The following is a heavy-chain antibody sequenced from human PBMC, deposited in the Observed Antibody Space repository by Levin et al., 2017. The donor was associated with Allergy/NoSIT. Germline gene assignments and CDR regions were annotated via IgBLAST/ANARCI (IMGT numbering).Heavy chain of an antibody. J-gene: IGHJ6*02. CDR3: ATDNDSSGYYSLYYYYYGMDV. CDR2: ISSSSSTI. Sequence: GGSLRLSCAASGFTFSSYSMNWVRQAPGKGLEWVSYISSSSSTIYYADSVKGRFTISRDNAKNSLYLQMNSLRAEDTAVYYCATDNDSSGYYSLYYYYYGMDVWGQGTTVTVSS. D-gene: IGHD3-22*01. CDR1: GFTFSSYS. V-gene: IGHV3-48*01.